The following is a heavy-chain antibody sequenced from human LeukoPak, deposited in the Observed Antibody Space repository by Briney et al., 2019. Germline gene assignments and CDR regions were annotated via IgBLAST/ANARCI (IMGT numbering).Heavy chain of an antibody. D-gene: IGHD3-3*01. CDR2: INPNSGHT. CDR3: ARGFTYGDFWSGWEGFDY. Sequence: GASVKVSCKTSGYSFTNYYLHWVRQAPGQGLEWMGIINPNSGHTTYAQNFQGRVTMTKDTSTTTVDMELSSLRSEDTAVYYCARGFTYGDFWSGWEGFDYWGQGSLVTVSS. J-gene: IGHJ4*02. V-gene: IGHV1-46*01. CDR1: GYSFTNYY.